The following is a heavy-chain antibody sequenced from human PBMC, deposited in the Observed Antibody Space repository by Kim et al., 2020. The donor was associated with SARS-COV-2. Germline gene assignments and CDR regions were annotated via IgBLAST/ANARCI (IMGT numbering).Heavy chain of an antibody. V-gene: IGHV1-18*01. D-gene: IGHD6-19*01. CDR2: ISAYNGNT. CDR3: ARDIGSLRQWLAIGHPFQH. J-gene: IGHJ1*01. Sequence: ASVKVSCKASGYTFTSYGISWVRQAPGQGLEWMGWISAYNGNTNYAQKLQGRVTMTTDTSTSTAYMELRSLRSDDTAVYYCARDIGSLRQWLAIGHPFQHWGQGTLVTVSS. CDR1: GYTFTSYG.